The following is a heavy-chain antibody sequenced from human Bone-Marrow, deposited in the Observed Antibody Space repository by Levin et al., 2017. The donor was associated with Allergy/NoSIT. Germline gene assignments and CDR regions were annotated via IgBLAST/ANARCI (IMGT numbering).Heavy chain of an antibody. Sequence: PGGSLRLSCAASGFTFSSYAMHWVRQAPGKGLEWVAVISYDGSNKYYADSVKGRFTISRDNSKNTLYLQMNSLRAEDTAVYYCARDPGRGTSVTGLGYYGMDVWGQGTTVTVSS. J-gene: IGHJ6*02. V-gene: IGHV3-30-3*01. CDR3: ARDPGRGTSVTGLGYYGMDV. CDR2: ISYDGSNK. CDR1: GFTFSSYA. D-gene: IGHD4-17*01.